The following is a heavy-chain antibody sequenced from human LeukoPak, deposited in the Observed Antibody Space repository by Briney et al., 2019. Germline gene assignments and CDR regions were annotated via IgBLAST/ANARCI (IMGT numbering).Heavy chain of an antibody. CDR3: ARSVVVVTAIPFDY. CDR2: INPSGGST. J-gene: IGHJ4*02. Sequence: ASVKVSCKASGYSFMHYGISWVRQAPGQGLERMGIINPSGGSTSYAQKFQGRVTMTRDTSTSTVYMELSSLRSEDTAVYYCARSVVVVTAIPFDYWGQGTLVTVSS. CDR1: GYSFMHYG. V-gene: IGHV1-46*01. D-gene: IGHD2-21*02.